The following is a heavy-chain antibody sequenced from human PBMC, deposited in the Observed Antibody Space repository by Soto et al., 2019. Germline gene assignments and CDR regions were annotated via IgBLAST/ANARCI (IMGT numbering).Heavy chain of an antibody. CDR1: GYTFTSYA. Sequence: RASVKVSCKASGYTFTSYAMHWVRQAPGQRLEWMGWINAGNGSTKYSQKFQGRVTITRDTSASTAYMELSSLRSEDTAVYYCARVPWVNRQFDPWGQGTLVTVSS. D-gene: IGHD7-27*01. CDR2: INAGNGST. CDR3: ARVPWVNRQFDP. J-gene: IGHJ5*02. V-gene: IGHV1-3*01.